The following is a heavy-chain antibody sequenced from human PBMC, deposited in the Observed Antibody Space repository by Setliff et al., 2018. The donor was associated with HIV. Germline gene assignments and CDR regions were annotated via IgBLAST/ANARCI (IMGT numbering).Heavy chain of an antibody. Sequence: PSETLSLTCSVSGGSISGYYWNWVRQPPGKGLEWMGYIYYSGSTDYNPALKRRVTISLDTAKNQFSLKLSPVPAADTAVYYCARVGGYYYDWFDPWGQGTLVTVSS. D-gene: IGHD3-22*01. V-gene: IGHV4-59*01. CDR2: IYYSGST. CDR3: ARVGGYYYDWFDP. CDR1: GGSISGYY. J-gene: IGHJ5*02.